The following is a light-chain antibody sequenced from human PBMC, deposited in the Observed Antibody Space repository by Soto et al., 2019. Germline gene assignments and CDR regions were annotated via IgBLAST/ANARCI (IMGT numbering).Light chain of an antibody. J-gene: IGKJ1*01. CDR2: GAS. CDR1: QSVSSSY. CDR3: QQYGSSPRE. V-gene: IGKV3-20*01. Sequence: IVLTQSPGTLSLSPWERATLSCRASQSVSSSYLAWYQQKPGQAPRLLIYGASSRATGIPDRFSGSGSGTDFTLTISRLEPEDFAVYYCQQYGSSPREFGQGTKVDIK.